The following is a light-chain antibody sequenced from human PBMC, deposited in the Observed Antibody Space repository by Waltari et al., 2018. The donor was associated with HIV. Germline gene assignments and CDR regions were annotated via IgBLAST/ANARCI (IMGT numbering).Light chain of an antibody. V-gene: IGKV3-20*01. CDR1: QSLTGNS. J-gene: IGKJ2*01. CDR2: GAS. Sequence: IVLTQSPGTLSLSPGERATHSCRTSQSLTGNSLAWYQQIPGQPPRLLIYGASNRATRVPDRFTAFGSGTDFTLTITELEPADSAIYFCQQHDNSLYTFGRGTRLEI. CDR3: QQHDNSLYT.